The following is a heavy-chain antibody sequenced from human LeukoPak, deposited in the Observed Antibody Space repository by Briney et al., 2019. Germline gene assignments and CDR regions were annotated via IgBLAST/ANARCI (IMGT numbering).Heavy chain of an antibody. J-gene: IGHJ4*02. CDR3: ARHRSSWLIDY. Sequence: QPGGSLRPSCAASGFTFNSYAMSWVRQAPWERLQWVSGISDSGGNTYYADSVRGRFTISRDNSKNTLYLQMNSLRAEDTAVYYCARHRSSWLIDYWGQGTLVTVSP. CDR2: ISDSGGNT. CDR1: GFTFNSYA. V-gene: IGHV3-23*01. D-gene: IGHD6-6*01.